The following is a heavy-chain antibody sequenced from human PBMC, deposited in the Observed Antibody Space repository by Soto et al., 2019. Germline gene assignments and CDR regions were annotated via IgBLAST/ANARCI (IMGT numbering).Heavy chain of an antibody. J-gene: IGHJ3*01. CDR2: IYWDDDR. D-gene: IGHD1-1*01. Sequence: QITLKESGPTLVKPTQALTLTCSFSGFSLTTLGVGVAWVRQPPGKALEWLALIYWDDDRQYSPSLKTRLTITKDTSKNQVVLTMTNMDPVDTGTYYCAHSQLTTAAITFDVWGQGTIVTVSS. CDR3: AHSQLTTAAITFDV. CDR1: GFSLTTLGVG. V-gene: IGHV2-5*02.